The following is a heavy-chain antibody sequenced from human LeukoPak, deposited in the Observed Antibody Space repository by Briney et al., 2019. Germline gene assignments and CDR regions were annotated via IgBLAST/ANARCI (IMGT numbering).Heavy chain of an antibody. V-gene: IGHV4-59*08. Sequence: PSETLSLTRTVSGGSISSYYWSWIRQPPGKGLEWIGYIYYSGSTNYNPSLKSRVTISVDTSKNQFSLKLSSVTAADTAVYYCARHSGSYGPFDYWGQGTLVTVSS. CDR1: GGSISSYY. CDR2: IYYSGST. D-gene: IGHD1-26*01. CDR3: ARHSGSYGPFDY. J-gene: IGHJ4*02.